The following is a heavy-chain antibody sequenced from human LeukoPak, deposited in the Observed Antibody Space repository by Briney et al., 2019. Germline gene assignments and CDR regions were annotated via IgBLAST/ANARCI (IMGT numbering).Heavy chain of an antibody. CDR1: GYTFNSYG. V-gene: IGHV1-18*01. Sequence: ASVKVSCKASGYTFNSYGISWVRQAPGQGLEWMGWISAYNGNTNYAQKLQGRVTMTTDTSTSTAYMELRSLRSDDTAVYYCASNGDYYDSSGYQPNNWFDPWGQGTLVTVSS. J-gene: IGHJ5*02. CDR3: ASNGDYYDSSGYQPNNWFDP. CDR2: ISAYNGNT. D-gene: IGHD3-22*01.